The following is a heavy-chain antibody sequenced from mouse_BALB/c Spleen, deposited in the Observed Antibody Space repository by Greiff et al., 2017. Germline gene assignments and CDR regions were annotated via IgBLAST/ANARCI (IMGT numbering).Heavy chain of an antibody. CDR2: IRNKANGYTT. J-gene: IGHJ4*01. CDR1: GFTFTDYY. CDR3: ARDGRSYAMDY. Sequence: EVKLVESGGGLVQPGGSLRLSCATSGFTFTDYYMSWVRQPPGKALEWLGFIRNKANGYTTEYSASVKGRFTISRDSSQSILYLQMNTLRAEDSATYYCARDGRSYAMDYWGQGTSVTVSS. V-gene: IGHV7-3*02.